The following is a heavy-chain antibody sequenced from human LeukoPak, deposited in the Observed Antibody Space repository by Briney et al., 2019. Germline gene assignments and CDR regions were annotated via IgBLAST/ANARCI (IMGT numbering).Heavy chain of an antibody. CDR2: INPNSGGT. CDR1: GYTFTGYY. CDR3: ARGVGNGAVAGGMAYDY. Sequence: GGSLRLSCAASGYTFTGYYMHWVRQAPGQGLEWMGWINPNSGGTNYAQKFQGRVTMTRDTSISTAYMELSRLRSDDTAVYYCARGVGNGAVAGGMAYDYWGQGTLVTVSS. D-gene: IGHD6-19*01. J-gene: IGHJ4*02. V-gene: IGHV1-2*02.